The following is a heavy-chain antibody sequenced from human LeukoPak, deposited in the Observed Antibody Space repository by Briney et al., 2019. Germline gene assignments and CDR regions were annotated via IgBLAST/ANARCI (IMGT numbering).Heavy chain of an antibody. CDR3: VANVEF. CDR1: GFTFTSYW. J-gene: IGHJ5*01. CDR2: IKQDGSEE. V-gene: IGHV3-7*02. Sequence: QPGGSLRLSCAASGFTFTSYWMTWVRQASGKGLEWVASIKQDGSEEHYAESVKGRFTISRDNAKKSLYLQMNSLRAEDTAVYYCVANVEFWGHGTLVTVSP.